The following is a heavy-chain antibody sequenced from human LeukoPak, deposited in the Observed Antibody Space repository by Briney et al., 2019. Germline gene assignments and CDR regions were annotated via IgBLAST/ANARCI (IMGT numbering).Heavy chain of an antibody. Sequence: PGGSLRLSCAASGFTLNSYLMSWVRQAPGRGLEWVANIKKDGSEENYLDSVKGRFTVSRDNAKNSLYLQMNSLRGEDTAVYYCAISNPNRNALDLWGQGTMVTISS. J-gene: IGHJ3*01. V-gene: IGHV3-7*01. CDR1: GFTLNSYL. D-gene: IGHD1-14*01. CDR2: IKKDGSEE. CDR3: AISNPNRNALDL.